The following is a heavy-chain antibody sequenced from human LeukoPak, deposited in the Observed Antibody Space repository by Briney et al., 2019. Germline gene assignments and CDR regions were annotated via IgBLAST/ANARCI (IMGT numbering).Heavy chain of an antibody. Sequence: QAGRSLRLSCAASEFTFSSYAMSWVRQAPGKGLEWVSAISGSGGSTYYADSVKGRFTISRDNSKNTLYLQMNSLRAEDAAVYYCAKSGGDYGDFLINYYFDYWGQGTLVTVSS. CDR3: AKSGGDYGDFLINYYFDY. J-gene: IGHJ4*02. V-gene: IGHV3-23*01. CDR2: ISGSGGST. D-gene: IGHD4-17*01. CDR1: EFTFSSYA.